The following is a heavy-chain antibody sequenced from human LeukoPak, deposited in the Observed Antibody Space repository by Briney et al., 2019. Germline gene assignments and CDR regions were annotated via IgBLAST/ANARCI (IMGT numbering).Heavy chain of an antibody. CDR2: ISSSSNTI. Sequence: GGTLRHSCAPSPLTFSPARVKWVSQAPGKGLEWVSHISSSSNTIYYADSVKGRFTISRDNAKNSLYMQVSSLRDEDTAVYYCARGYCSGGRCGFDYWGQGTVVTVSS. D-gene: IGHD2-15*01. V-gene: IGHV3-48*02. CDR3: ARGYCSGGRCGFDY. J-gene: IGHJ4*02. CDR1: PLTFSPAR.